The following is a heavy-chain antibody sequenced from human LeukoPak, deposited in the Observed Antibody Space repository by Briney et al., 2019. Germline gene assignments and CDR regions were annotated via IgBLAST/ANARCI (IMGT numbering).Heavy chain of an antibody. V-gene: IGHV3-48*03. CDR3: AWESRDGYNVNFDY. D-gene: IGHD5-24*01. J-gene: IGHJ4*02. CDR2: ISSSGSTK. Sequence: PGGSLRLSCAASGFTFSSYEMNWVRQAPGKGLEWVSYISSSGSTKYYADSVKGRFTISRDNAKNSLSLQMNSLRAEDTAVYYCAWESRDGYNVNFDYWGQGTLVTVSS. CDR1: GFTFSSYE.